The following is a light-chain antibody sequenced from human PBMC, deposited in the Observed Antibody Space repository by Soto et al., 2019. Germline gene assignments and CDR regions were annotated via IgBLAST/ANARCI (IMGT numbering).Light chain of an antibody. CDR3: GAWDSSLSVVL. Sequence: QSVLTQPPSMSAAPGQKVTISCSGSTSNIGNNYVSWYQHLPGTAPKLLIYDNDERPSGIPDRFSASKSGTSATLGITGLQIGDEADYYCGAWDSSLSVVLFGGGTKVTVL. CDR2: DND. J-gene: IGLJ2*01. V-gene: IGLV1-51*01. CDR1: TSNIGNNY.